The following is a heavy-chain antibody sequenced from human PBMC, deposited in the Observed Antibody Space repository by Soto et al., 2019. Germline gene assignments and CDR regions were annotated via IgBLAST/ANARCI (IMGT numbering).Heavy chain of an antibody. CDR2: ISGSGGST. CDR3: AKDQTIQVATITIGLFDY. Sequence: GSLRLSCAASGFTFSSYAMSWVRQAPGKGLEWVSAISGSGGSTYYADSVKGRFTISRDNSKNTLYLQMNSLRAEDTAVYYCAKDQTIQVATITIGLFDYWGQGTLVTVSS. CDR1: GFTFSSYA. J-gene: IGHJ4*02. D-gene: IGHD5-12*01. V-gene: IGHV3-23*01.